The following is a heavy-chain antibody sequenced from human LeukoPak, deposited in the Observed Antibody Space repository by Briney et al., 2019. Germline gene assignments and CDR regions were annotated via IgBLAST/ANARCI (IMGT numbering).Heavy chain of an antibody. CDR3: ERQGYGASWYHLHF. V-gene: IGHV4-4*07. Sequence: ASDTLSLTCTVSGGSINSYFWVWVRQPPGKGLEWISRIYTTRTTHFNPSLRSRLTISVDTSKNLFSLNLSSVTAADTAFYYSERQGYGASWYHLHFWARGTLVTVP. J-gene: IGHJ1*01. D-gene: IGHD6-13*01. CDR2: IYTTRTT. CDR1: GGSINSYF.